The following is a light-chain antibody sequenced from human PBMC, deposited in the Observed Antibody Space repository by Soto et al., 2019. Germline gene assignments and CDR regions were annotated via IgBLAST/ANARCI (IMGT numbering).Light chain of an antibody. CDR1: QSVSRRH. V-gene: IGKV3-20*01. J-gene: IGKJ2*01. Sequence: EIVLTQSPGTLSLSPGERATLSCRASQSVSRRHLAWYQHKTGQAPRLLIYDASRRATGIPDRFSGSGSGKEFTLTISRLEPEDIAVYHCQQYGSLPFTFGPGTKMEI. CDR2: DAS. CDR3: QQYGSLPFT.